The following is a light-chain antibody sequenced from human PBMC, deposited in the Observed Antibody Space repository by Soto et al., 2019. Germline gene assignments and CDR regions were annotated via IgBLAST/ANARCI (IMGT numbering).Light chain of an antibody. V-gene: IGKV1-9*01. CDR1: QGISSY. J-gene: IGKJ3*01. Sequence: DIPLTQSPSFLSASAGDRVTISCRASQGISSYLAWYQQKPGKAPKLLIYAASTLQSGVPSRFSGSESGTEFTLTISSLQPEDFATYYCQQLNNYPFTFGPGTKVDIK. CDR2: AAS. CDR3: QQLNNYPFT.